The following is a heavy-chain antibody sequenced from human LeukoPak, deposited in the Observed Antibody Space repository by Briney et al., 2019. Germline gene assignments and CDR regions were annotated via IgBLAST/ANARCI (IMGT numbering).Heavy chain of an antibody. V-gene: IGHV3-23*01. CDR2: VSAGGGRT. CDR3: AKRDGDYLGHPDY. J-gene: IGHJ4*02. CDR1: GFTFSTYA. D-gene: IGHD4-17*01. Sequence: GGSLRLSCAASGFTFSTYAMSWVRQAPGKGLEWVAGVSAGGGRTYYVDSVKGRFTISRDNSKNTLYLQMNSLRVEDTALYYCAKRDGDYLGHPDYWGQGTLVTVSS.